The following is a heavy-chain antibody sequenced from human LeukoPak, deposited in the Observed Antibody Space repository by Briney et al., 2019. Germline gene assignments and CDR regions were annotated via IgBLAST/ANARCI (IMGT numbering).Heavy chain of an antibody. CDR2: ISWNSVSI. Sequence: GGSLRLSCAASGITFDDYAMYWVRQGPGKGLEWVAGISWNSVSIGYADSVKGRFTISRDNSKNTLYLQMNSLRAEDTAVYYCARVGTATMVRGVIQKASNYYYGMDVWGQGTTVTVSS. D-gene: IGHD3-10*01. CDR3: ARVGTATMVRGVIQKASNYYYGMDV. J-gene: IGHJ6*02. V-gene: IGHV3-9*01. CDR1: GITFDDYA.